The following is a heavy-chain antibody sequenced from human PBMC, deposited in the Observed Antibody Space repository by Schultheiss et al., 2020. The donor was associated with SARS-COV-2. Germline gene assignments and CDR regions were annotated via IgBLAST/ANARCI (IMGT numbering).Heavy chain of an antibody. J-gene: IGHJ4*02. Sequence: GGSLRLSCAASGFTFSSYGMHWVRQAPGKGLEWVAVISYDGSNKYYADSVKGRFTISRDNSKNTLYLQMNSLITEDTAVYYCAKDEITTTGPDYPDYWGQGTLVTVSS. V-gene: IGHV3-30*18. CDR3: AKDEITTTGPDYPDY. D-gene: IGHD1-1*01. CDR1: GFTFSSYG. CDR2: ISYDGSNK.